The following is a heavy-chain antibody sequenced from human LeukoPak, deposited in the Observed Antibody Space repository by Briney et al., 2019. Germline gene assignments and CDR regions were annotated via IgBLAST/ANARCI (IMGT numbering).Heavy chain of an antibody. Sequence: SVKVSCKASGGTFSSYAISWVRQAPGQGLEWMGGIIPIFGTANYAQKFQGRVTITADESTSTAYMELSSLRSEDTAVYYCARGKGYYDSSGPRGFDPWGQGTLVTVSS. D-gene: IGHD3-22*01. CDR1: GGTFSSYA. V-gene: IGHV1-69*13. CDR2: IIPIFGTA. J-gene: IGHJ5*02. CDR3: ARGKGYYDSSGPRGFDP.